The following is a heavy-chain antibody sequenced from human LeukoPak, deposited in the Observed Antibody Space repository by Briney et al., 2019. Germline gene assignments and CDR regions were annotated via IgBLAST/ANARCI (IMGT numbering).Heavy chain of an antibody. CDR3: ARGLAVADIDY. CDR1: GFTFSSYA. J-gene: IGHJ4*02. V-gene: IGHV3-64*01. CDR2: ISSNGGST. D-gene: IGHD6-19*01. Sequence: GGSLRLSCAASGFTFSSYAMHWVRQAPGKGLEYVSAISSNGGSTYYANSVKGGFTISRDNSKNTLYLQMGSLRAEDMAVYYCARGLAVADIDYWGQGTLVTVSS.